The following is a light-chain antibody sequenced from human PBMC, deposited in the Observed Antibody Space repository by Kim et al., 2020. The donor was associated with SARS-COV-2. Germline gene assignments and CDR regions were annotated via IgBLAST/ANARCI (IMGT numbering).Light chain of an antibody. V-gene: IGLV3-1*01. CDR1: KLGDKY. Sequence: PGQTASITCSGDKLGDKYACWYQEKPGQSPVLVIYQDSKRPSGIPERFSGSNSGNTATLTISGTQAMDEADYYCQAWDSSTVVFGGGTQLTVL. J-gene: IGLJ2*01. CDR3: QAWDSSTVV. CDR2: QDS.